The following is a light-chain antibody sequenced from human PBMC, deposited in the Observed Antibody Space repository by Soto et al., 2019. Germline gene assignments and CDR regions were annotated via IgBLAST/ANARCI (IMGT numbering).Light chain of an antibody. Sequence: QSVLTQPASVSGSPGQSITISCTGTSSDVGGYNYVSWYQQHPGKAPKLMIYDVSNRPSGVSNRFSGSKSGNTASLTISGLQAEDDDYYYCSSYTSSSTRVFGGGTKLTVL. V-gene: IGLV2-14*01. CDR2: DVS. CDR1: SSDVGGYNY. CDR3: SSYTSSSTRV. J-gene: IGLJ2*01.